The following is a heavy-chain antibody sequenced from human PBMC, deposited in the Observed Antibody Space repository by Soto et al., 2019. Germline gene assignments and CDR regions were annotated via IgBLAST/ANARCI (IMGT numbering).Heavy chain of an antibody. V-gene: IGHV3-73*01. CDR1: GFTFGGSP. Sequence: EAQLVQSGGGLVQPGGSLQLSCAASGFTFGGSPVHWVRQASGTGLEWVGRIRSDSASSATAYAASVRGRFTLSRDHSKNTAHLQANSPEVDDTAINFCGIGGSRRTGCDSVDLGAQGSLSTVSS. J-gene: IGHJ4*02. CDR3: GIGGSRRTGCDSVDL. CDR2: IRSDSASSAT. D-gene: IGHD2-2*01.